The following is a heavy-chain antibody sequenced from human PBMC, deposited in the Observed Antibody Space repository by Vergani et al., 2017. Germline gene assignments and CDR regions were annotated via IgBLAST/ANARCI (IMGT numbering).Heavy chain of an antibody. Sequence: EVQLVESGGGLVKPGGSLRLSCAASGFTFSSYSMNWVRQAPGKGLEWVSSISSSSSYIYYADSVKGRFTISRDNAKNSLYLQMNSLRAEDTTVYYCAGVRAANNWFDPGGQGTLVTVPS. CDR2: ISSSSSYI. CDR3: AGVRAANNWFDP. CDR1: GFTFSSYS. J-gene: IGHJ5*02. D-gene: IGHD2-15*01. V-gene: IGHV3-21*01.